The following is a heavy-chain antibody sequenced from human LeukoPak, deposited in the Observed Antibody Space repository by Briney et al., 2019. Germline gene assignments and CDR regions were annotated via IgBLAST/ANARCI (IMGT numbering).Heavy chain of an antibody. D-gene: IGHD6-6*01. CDR1: GFSLSTSGVG. J-gene: IGHJ4*02. CDR3: AHRPLSHIAARDPGYYFDY. V-gene: IGHV2-5*01. CDR2: IYWNDDK. Sequence: SGPTLVNPTQTLTLTCTFSGFSLSTSGVGVGWIRQPPGKALEWLALIYWNDDKRYSPSLKSRLTITKDTSKNQVVLTMTNMDPVDTATYYCAHRPLSHIAARDPGYYFDYWGQGTLVTVSS.